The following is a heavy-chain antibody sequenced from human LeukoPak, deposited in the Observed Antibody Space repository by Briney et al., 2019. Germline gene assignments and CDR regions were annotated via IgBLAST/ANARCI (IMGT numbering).Heavy chain of an antibody. Sequence: GGSLRLSCAASGSTFSIYAMTWVRQAPEKGLEWVSDISSSGGSTDHADSVKGRFTISRDNSKNTLYLHMNSLRAEDTAVYYCAKSGAEVGTSYFDYWGQGTLVTVSS. CDR2: ISSSGGST. CDR3: AKSGAEVGTSYFDY. CDR1: GSTFSIYA. J-gene: IGHJ4*02. D-gene: IGHD1-26*01. V-gene: IGHV3-23*01.